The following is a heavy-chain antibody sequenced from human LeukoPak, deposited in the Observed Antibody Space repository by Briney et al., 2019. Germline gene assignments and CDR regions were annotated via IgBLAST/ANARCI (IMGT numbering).Heavy chain of an antibody. CDR3: ARLTGGYNWFDP. Sequence: PSVTPSLTCAVYGGSFSGYYWSWIRQPPGKGLEWIGEINHSGSTNYNPSLKSRVTISVDTSKNQFSLKLSSVTAADTAVYYCARLTGGYNWFDPWGQGTLVTVSS. V-gene: IGHV4-34*01. D-gene: IGHD3-10*01. CDR1: GGSFSGYY. CDR2: INHSGST. J-gene: IGHJ5*02.